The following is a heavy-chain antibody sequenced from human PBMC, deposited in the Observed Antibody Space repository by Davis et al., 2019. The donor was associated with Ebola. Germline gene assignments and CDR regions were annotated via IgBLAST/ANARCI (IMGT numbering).Heavy chain of an antibody. CDR1: GITFSNSW. CDR2: ISDTGTYI. J-gene: IGHJ6*02. Sequence: PGGSLRLSCAASGITFSNSWMNWVRQAPGKGLEWVSSISDTGTYIYYAASVKGRFIISRDNAYNSLYLQMNSLRAEDTAVYYCARDSSDAALYRMDVWGQGTTVTVSS. V-gene: IGHV3-21*01. CDR3: ARDSSDAALYRMDV. D-gene: IGHD6-6*01.